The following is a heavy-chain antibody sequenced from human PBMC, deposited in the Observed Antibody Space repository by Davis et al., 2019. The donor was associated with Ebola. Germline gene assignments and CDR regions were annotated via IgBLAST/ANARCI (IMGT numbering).Heavy chain of an antibody. J-gene: IGHJ6*02. CDR2: FSDTGGTT. CDR3: VRDSYGMDV. V-gene: IGHV3-64D*06. Sequence: GESLKISCLASGFTFGGYTMHWVRQAPGKGLEYVSDFSDTGGTTSYADFVKGRFTVSRDNSKNTVYLQMSSLRAEDTALYYCVRDSYGMDVWGQGTTVTVSS. CDR1: GFTFGGYT.